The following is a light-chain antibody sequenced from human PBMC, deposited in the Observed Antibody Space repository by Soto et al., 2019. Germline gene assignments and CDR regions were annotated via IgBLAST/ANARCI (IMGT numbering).Light chain of an antibody. CDR1: QSVSSSS. V-gene: IGKV3-20*01. CDR2: GAS. CDR3: QQYGSSPQT. J-gene: IGKJ1*01. Sequence: EIVLTQSPGTLSLSPGERATLSCRASQSVSSSSLAWYQQKPGQAPRLLTYGASSRATGIPDRFSGSGSGTDFPLTISRLEPEDFAVYYCQQYGSSPQTFGQGTKVEIK.